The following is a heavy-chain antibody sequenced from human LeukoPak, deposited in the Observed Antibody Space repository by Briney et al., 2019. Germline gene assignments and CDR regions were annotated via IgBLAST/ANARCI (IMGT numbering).Heavy chain of an antibody. J-gene: IGHJ4*02. CDR2: INYSENT. Sequence: PSETLSLTCTVSGGSISSSNYYWGWIRQPPGKGLECIGNINYSENTDYNPSLKSRVTISVDTSKNQFSLKLSSVTAADTAVYYCARSAYRHGYDPYYFDYWGQGTLVTVSS. V-gene: IGHV4-39*01. D-gene: IGHD5-18*01. CDR3: ARSAYRHGYDPYYFDY. CDR1: GGSISSSNYY.